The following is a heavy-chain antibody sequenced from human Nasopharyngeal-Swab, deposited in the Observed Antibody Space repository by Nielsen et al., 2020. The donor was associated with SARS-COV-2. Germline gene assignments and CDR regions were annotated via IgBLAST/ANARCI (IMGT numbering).Heavy chain of an antibody. V-gene: IGHV3-23*01. Sequence: LSLTCAASGFTFSYYAMNWVRRAPGKGLEWVSGIVGDSSEIYYADSVKGRFTISRDNSRNTLYLQMNSLRGEDPAIYYCVKDRISGDGEWLGDHWGQGVLVTVSS. D-gene: IGHD2-21*01. CDR2: IVGDSSEI. CDR3: VKDRISGDGEWLGDH. J-gene: IGHJ4*02. CDR1: GFTFSYYA.